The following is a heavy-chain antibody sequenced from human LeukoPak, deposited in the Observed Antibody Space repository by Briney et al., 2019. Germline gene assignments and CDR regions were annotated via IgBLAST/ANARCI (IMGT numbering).Heavy chain of an antibody. D-gene: IGHD7-27*01. Sequence: GEPLKISCKGSGYSFISFWIAWVRQMPGQRLEWMGSIYPGDSDTRYSPSFKGQVTISDDKSISTAYLQWSSLKASDTAMYYYARLNWGAFDIWGQGTMVTVSS. CDR1: GYSFISFW. CDR3: ARLNWGAFDI. V-gene: IGHV5-51*01. J-gene: IGHJ3*02. CDR2: IYPGDSDT.